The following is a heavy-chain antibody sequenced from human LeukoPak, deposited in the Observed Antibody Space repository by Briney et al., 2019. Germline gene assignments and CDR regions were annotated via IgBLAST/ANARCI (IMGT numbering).Heavy chain of an antibody. CDR1: GFSFKTYA. V-gene: IGHV3-23*01. CDR3: AKDAQGLVRGGIYFDF. J-gene: IGHJ4*02. Sequence: GGSLRLSCAASGFSFKTYAMNWVRQVPGKGPEWVSTMSGSGSSADYADSVKGRFTISRDNSRNTLYLQMNGLRVEDTALYYCAKDAQGLVRGGIYFDFWGQGSLVTVSS. CDR2: MSGSGSSA. D-gene: IGHD6-19*01.